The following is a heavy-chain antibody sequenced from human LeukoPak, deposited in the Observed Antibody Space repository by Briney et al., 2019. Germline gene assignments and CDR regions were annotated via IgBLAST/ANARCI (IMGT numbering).Heavy chain of an antibody. CDR1: GFTFSSSA. CDR2: ISSGGGDT. V-gene: IGHV3-23*01. J-gene: IGHJ4*02. D-gene: IGHD1-14*01. Sequence: PGGSLRLSCAASGFTFSSSAMSWVCQTPGKGLEWVSGISSGGGDTRYADSVKGRFTISRDNSKNMMYLQMNSLRAEDTAIYYCAKKSSGLNPFDYWGQGTLVTVSS. CDR3: AKKSSGLNPFDY.